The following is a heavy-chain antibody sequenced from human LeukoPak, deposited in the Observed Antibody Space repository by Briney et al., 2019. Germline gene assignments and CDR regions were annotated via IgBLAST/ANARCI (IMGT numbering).Heavy chain of an antibody. CDR1: EFTVSRNC. V-gene: IGHV3-53*01. Sequence: GGSLRLPCTASEFTVSRNCMLWVRQAPGKGLEWVSLIFSNGDTHYADSVKGRFTISRDTSKNTVSLQMNSLRVEDTAMYYCTRDQMNYWGQGTLVTVSS. CDR3: TRDQMNY. CDR2: IFSNGDT. J-gene: IGHJ4*02. D-gene: IGHD5-24*01.